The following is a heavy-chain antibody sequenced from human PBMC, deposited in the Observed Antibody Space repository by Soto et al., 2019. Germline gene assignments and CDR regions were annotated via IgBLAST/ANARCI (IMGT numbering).Heavy chain of an antibody. J-gene: IGHJ6*02. Sequence: QVQLVQSGAEVTKPGSSVKVSCKASGDTFSSYTISWVRQAPGQGLEWMGGIMPMFGTANYAQKFLGRVTITADKSTSTAYIQLSSLRSEDTAVYYCAKDPGKGWGSLFVDKNYDYVGMDVWGQGTKVTGSS. CDR2: IMPMFGTA. D-gene: IGHD3-16*01. V-gene: IGHV1-69*06. CDR1: GDTFSSYT. CDR3: AKDPGKGWGSLFVDKNYDYVGMDV.